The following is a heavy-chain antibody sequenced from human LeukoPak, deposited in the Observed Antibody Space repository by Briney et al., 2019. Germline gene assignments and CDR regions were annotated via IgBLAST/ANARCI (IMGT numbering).Heavy chain of an antibody. D-gene: IGHD3-22*01. V-gene: IGHV3-21*03. CDR3: TTEAIYYDSSGPDY. Sequence: GGSLRLSCAASGFTFSSYSMNWVRQAPGKGLEWVSSISSSSSYIYYADSVKGRFTISRDNAKNSLYLQMNSLKTEDTAVYYCTTEAIYYDSSGPDYWGQGTLVTVSS. CDR1: GFTFSSYS. J-gene: IGHJ4*02. CDR2: ISSSSSYI.